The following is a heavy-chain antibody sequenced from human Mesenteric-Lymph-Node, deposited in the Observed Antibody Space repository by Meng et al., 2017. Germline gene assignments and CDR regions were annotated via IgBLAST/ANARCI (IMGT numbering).Heavy chain of an antibody. V-gene: IGHV1-8*01. CDR2: MNPNSGNT. J-gene: IGHJ6*02. D-gene: IGHD3-10*01. Sequence: ASVKVSCKASGYTFTSYDINWVRQATGQGLEWMGWMNPNSGNTGYAQKFQGRVTMTRDTSISTAYMELSRLRSDDTAVYYCARSPITMVRRYYYGMDVWGQGTTVTVSS. CDR1: GYTFTSYD. CDR3: ARSPITMVRRYYYGMDV.